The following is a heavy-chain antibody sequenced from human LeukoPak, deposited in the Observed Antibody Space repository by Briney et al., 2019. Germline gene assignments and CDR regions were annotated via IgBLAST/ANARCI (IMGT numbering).Heavy chain of an antibody. Sequence: SETLSLTCGVYGGSFSAYYWSWIRQPPGKGLEWIGEIYHSGSTNYNPSLKSGVTISVDTSKNQFSLKLSSVTAADTDVYYCARPIAGAGMHAFDIWGQGTMVTVSS. CDR1: GGSFSAYY. CDR2: IYHSGST. J-gene: IGHJ3*02. V-gene: IGHV4-34*01. CDR3: ARPIAGAGMHAFDI. D-gene: IGHD6-13*01.